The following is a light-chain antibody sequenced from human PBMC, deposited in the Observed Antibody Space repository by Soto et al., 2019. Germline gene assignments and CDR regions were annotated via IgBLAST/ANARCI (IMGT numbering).Light chain of an antibody. CDR2: DAY. CDR3: QQYGTSEII. J-gene: IGKJ5*01. CDR1: QSFRGL. Sequence: EVVLTPSPVTLSLSPGERATLSCRASQSFRGLLAWYQQKPGQAPRLLIYDAYNRATGIPPRFSGSGSGTDFTLTITRLEPEDFAVFYCQQYGTSEIIFGQGTRLEIK. V-gene: IGKV3-11*01.